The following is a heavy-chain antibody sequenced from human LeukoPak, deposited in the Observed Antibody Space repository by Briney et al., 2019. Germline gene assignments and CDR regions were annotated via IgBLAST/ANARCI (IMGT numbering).Heavy chain of an antibody. CDR1: GYTFTTYA. CDR2: ISTYNDDR. Sequence: ASVKVSCRASGYTFTTYAIHWVRQAPGQRLEWMGWISTYNDDRKYSPKFQGTVTITTDTSASTAYLELSSLRSEDTAVYYCARDRSSFSYAFDIWGQGAMVTVSS. CDR3: ARDRSSFSYAFDI. V-gene: IGHV1-3*04. D-gene: IGHD6-6*01. J-gene: IGHJ3*02.